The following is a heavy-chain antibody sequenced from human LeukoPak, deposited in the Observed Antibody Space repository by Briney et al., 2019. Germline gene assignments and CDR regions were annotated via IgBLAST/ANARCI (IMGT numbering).Heavy chain of an antibody. D-gene: IGHD1-26*01. J-gene: IGHJ4*02. V-gene: IGHV4-59*08. CDR1: GGSISGSY. CDR2: VHDTGGT. Sequence: SETPSLTCTVSGGSISGSYWDWIRQSPGKGLEWLGYVHDTGGTNYNSSLKSRVTMSVDTSKNQFSLRLNSVTAADTAVYYCAKNGGYYKWNYWGQGTLVTVSS. CDR3: AKNGGYYKWNY.